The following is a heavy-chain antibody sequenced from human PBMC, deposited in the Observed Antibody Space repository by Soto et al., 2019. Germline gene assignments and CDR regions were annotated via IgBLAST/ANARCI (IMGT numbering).Heavy chain of an antibody. CDR1: GYTFTRYW. CDR2: IYPGDSDT. CDR3: ARCAGNAGPSSEY. V-gene: IGHV5-51*01. J-gene: IGHJ4*02. Sequence: GESLNISRKGSGYTFTRYWITCVRQMPGEGLEWMGAIYPGDSDTRYSPSFQGQVTISADKSISTAYMQWSSLQASDRAIYYCARCAGNAGPSSEYWGQGIVLNRLL. D-gene: IGHD6-13*01.